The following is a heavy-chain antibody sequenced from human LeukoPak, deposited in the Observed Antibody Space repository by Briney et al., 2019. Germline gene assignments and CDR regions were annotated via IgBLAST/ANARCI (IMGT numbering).Heavy chain of an antibody. CDR3: ARGVVGATSDY. Sequence: GGSLRLSCAASGFTFSSYGMHWVRQAPGKGLEWVAVIWYDGSNKYYADSVKGRFTISRDNSKNTLYLQMNSLRAEDTAVYYCARGVVGATSDYWGQGTLVTVSS. CDR2: IWYDGSNK. CDR1: GFTFSSYG. J-gene: IGHJ4*02. D-gene: IGHD1-26*01. V-gene: IGHV3-33*01.